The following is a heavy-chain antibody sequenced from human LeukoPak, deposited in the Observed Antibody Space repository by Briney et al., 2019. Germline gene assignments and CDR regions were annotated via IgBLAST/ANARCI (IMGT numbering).Heavy chain of an antibody. D-gene: IGHD3-10*01. J-gene: IGHJ4*02. V-gene: IGHV3-73*01. Sequence: NPGGSLRLSCAASGFSFSNYGMNWVRQASGKGLEWVGRIRSTANGYATAYAASVKGRFTISRDDSKNTAYLQMDSLKTEDTAVYYCTGNYYGSGSYADFDYWGQGTLVTVSS. CDR2: IRSTANGYAT. CDR1: GFSFSNYG. CDR3: TGNYYGSGSYADFDY.